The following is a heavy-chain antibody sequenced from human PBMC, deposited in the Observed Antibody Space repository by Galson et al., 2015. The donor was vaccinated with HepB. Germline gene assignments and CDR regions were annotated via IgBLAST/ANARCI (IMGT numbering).Heavy chain of an antibody. D-gene: IGHD3-22*01. V-gene: IGHV3-7*03. CDR3: ARDTHYYDSRLNAFDI. J-gene: IGHJ3*02. Sequence: SLRLSCAASGFTFSSYWMSWVRRAPGKGLEWVANIKQDGSEKYYVDSVKGRFTISRDNAKNSLYLQMNSLRAEDTAVYYCARDTHYYDSRLNAFDIWGQGTMVTVSS. CDR1: GFTFSSYW. CDR2: IKQDGSEK.